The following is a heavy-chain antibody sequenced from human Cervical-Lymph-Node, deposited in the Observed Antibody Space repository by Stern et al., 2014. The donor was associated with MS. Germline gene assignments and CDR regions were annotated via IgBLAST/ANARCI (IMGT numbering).Heavy chain of an antibody. CDR1: RFNFDDYA. CDR2: ISWNSGSM. CDR3: AKDISSGRWEAQYYYGMDV. J-gene: IGHJ6*02. D-gene: IGHD6-19*01. Sequence: VQLVESGGGLVPPGRSLRLSCAGSRFNFDDYAMHWVRQAPGRGLAWVSSISWNSGSMEYADSVKGRFTISRDNAKNSLYLQMDSLRVEDTAIYYCAKDISSGRWEAQYYYGMDVWGQGTTVTVSS. V-gene: IGHV3-9*01.